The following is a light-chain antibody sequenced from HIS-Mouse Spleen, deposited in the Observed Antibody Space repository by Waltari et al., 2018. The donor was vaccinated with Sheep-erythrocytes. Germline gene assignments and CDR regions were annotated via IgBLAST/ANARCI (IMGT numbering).Light chain of an antibody. CDR3: QVWDSSSDHHYV. V-gene: IGLV3-21*02. Sequence: SYVLPPPPSVSAAPGQTPSISRGGNNIGSKSVHWYQQKPGPAPVLVVYDDSGRPSGIPERFSGSNSGNTATLTISRVEAGDEADYYCQVWDSSSDHHYVFGTGTKVTVL. CDR2: DDS. J-gene: IGLJ1*01. CDR1: NIGSKS.